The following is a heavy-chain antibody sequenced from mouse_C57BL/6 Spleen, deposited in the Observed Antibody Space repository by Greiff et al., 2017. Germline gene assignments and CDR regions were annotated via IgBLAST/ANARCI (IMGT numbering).Heavy chain of an antibody. CDR2: IWSGGSP. J-gene: IGHJ4*01. D-gene: IGHD1-1*01. Sequence: VQLVESGPGLVQPSPSLSITCTVSGFSFTRYGVHWVRQSPGKGLEWLGVIWSGGSPDYNAAFISRLSISKDNSQSQVFFKMNSLQADDTARYYGARNGLLRAYAMDYWGQGTSVTVSS. V-gene: IGHV2-2*01. CDR1: GFSFTRYG. CDR3: ARNGLLRAYAMDY.